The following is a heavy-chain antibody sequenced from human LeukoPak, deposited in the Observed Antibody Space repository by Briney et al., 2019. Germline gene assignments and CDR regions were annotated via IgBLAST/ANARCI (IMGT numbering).Heavy chain of an antibody. V-gene: IGHV1-8*01. CDR1: GYTFTSYD. J-gene: IGHJ6*02. CDR2: MNPNSGST. Sequence: ASVKVSCKASGYTFTSYDINWVRQATGQGLEWMGWMNPNSGSTGYAQKFQGRVTMTRNTSISTAYMELSSLRSEDTAVYYCARGLIDESSGWSYYYYYGMDVWGQGTTVTVSS. CDR3: ARGLIDESSGWSYYYYYGMDV. D-gene: IGHD6-19*01.